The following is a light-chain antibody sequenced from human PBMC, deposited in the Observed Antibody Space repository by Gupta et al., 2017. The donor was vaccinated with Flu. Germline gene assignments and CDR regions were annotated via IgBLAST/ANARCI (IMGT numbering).Light chain of an antibody. Sequence: DIQMTQSPSSLSASVGDRVTITCRASQSISTYLNWYQQKPGKAPKPLIYAASSLQSGVPSRFSGSGSGTDFTLTISNLQREDLATYYCQQSDNTRTFGQGTKVEIK. J-gene: IGKJ1*01. V-gene: IGKV1-39*01. CDR2: AAS. CDR1: QSISTY. CDR3: QQSDNTRT.